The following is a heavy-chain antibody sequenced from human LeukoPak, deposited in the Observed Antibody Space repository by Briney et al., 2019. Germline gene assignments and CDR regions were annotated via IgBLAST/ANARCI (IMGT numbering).Heavy chain of an antibody. D-gene: IGHD6-19*01. V-gene: IGHV4-34*01. Sequence: SETLSLTCAVYGGAFSGYYWSWVRQPPGKGLEWIGEINNSGSTNYNPSLKSRVTISVDTSKNQFSLKLSSVTAAGTAVYYCARTYSSGWYGHYYYGMDVWGQGTTVTVSS. CDR3: ARTYSSGWYGHYYYGMDV. CDR2: INNSGST. J-gene: IGHJ6*02. CDR1: GGAFSGYY.